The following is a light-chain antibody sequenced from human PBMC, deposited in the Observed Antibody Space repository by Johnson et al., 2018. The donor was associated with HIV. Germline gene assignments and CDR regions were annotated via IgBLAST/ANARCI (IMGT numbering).Light chain of an antibody. CDR3: GTWDSSLSPYV. Sequence: QSVLTQAPSVSAAPGQKVTISCSGSSSNIGNNYVSWYQQLPGTAPKVLIHENNKRPSGIPDRFSGSKSGTSATLGITALQTGDEADYYCGTWDSSLSPYVCGTGTKFTVL. CDR2: ENN. V-gene: IGLV1-51*02. CDR1: SSNIGNNY. J-gene: IGLJ1*01.